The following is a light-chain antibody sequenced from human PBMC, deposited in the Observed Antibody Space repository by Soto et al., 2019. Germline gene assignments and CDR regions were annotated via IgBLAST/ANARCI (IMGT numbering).Light chain of an antibody. Sequence: DIQMTQSPSTLSAYVGHRVTITCRASQSVSKWLAWYQQKPGEAPKVLIYDASYLQGGVPSRFSGSGSGTEFTLTISSLQPDDFATYYCQQYSDSLITFGQGTRLEMK. CDR1: QSVSKW. J-gene: IGKJ5*01. V-gene: IGKV1-5*01. CDR3: QQYSDSLIT. CDR2: DAS.